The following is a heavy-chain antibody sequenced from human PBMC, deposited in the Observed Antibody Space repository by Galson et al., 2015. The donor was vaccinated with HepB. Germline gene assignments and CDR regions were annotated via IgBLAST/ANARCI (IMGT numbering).Heavy chain of an antibody. V-gene: IGHV1-24*01. J-gene: IGHJ3*02. CDR3: ATVADILTGHQGSFDI. CDR1: GYTLTELS. D-gene: IGHD3-9*01. CDR2: FDPEDGET. Sequence: SVKVSCKVSGYTLTELSMHWVRQAPGKGLEWMGGFDPEDGETIYAQKFQGRVTMTEDTSTDTAYMELSSLRSEDTAVYYCATVADILTGHQGSFDIWGQGTMVTVSS.